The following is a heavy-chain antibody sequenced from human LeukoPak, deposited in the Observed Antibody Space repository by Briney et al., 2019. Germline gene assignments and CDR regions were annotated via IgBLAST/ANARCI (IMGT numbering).Heavy chain of an antibody. CDR1: GFSLSTSGVG. J-gene: IGHJ4*02. V-gene: IGHV2-5*02. D-gene: IGHD2-2*01. CDR3: AHRRVCPPLCSSTSCYAGDYFDY. CDR2: IYWDDDK. Sequence: SGPTLVKPTQTLTLTWTLSGFSLSTSGVGVGWIRQPPGKALEWLALIYWDDDKRYSPSLKSRLTITKDTSKNQVVLTMTNMDPVATATCYCAHRRVCPPLCSSTSCYAGDYFDYWGQGTLVTVSS.